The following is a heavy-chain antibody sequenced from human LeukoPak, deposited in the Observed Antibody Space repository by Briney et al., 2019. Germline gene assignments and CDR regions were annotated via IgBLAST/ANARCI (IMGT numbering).Heavy chain of an antibody. CDR1: GFTFSNYW. CDR2: RDFYGSTT. CDR3: ARDSHYDSSGYYLTPFDY. Sequence: GGSLRLSCAGSGFTFSNYWMHWVRQVPGKGLVWVSRRDFYGSTTDYADSVKGRFTISRDSARNSLYLQMNSLRAEDTAVYYCARDSHYDSSGYYLTPFDYWGQGTLVTVSS. V-gene: IGHV3-74*01. J-gene: IGHJ4*02. D-gene: IGHD3-22*01.